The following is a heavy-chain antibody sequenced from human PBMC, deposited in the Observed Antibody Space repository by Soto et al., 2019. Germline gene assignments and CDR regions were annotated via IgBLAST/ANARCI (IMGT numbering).Heavy chain of an antibody. CDR2: INHSGST. CDR3: ARGGRYSYGRAYNWFDP. D-gene: IGHD5-18*01. CDR1: GGSFGGYY. Sequence: PSETLSLTCAVYGGSFGGYYRSWIRQPPGKGLEWIGEINHSGSTNYNPPLKSRVTISVDTSKNQFSLKLSSVTAADTAVYYCARGGRYSYGRAYNWFDPWGQGTLVTVSS. V-gene: IGHV4-34*01. J-gene: IGHJ5*01.